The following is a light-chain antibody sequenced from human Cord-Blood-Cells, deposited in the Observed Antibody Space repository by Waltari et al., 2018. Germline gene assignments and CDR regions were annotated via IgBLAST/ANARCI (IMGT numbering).Light chain of an antibody. J-gene: IGKJ1*01. Sequence: EIVLPQSPGTPSLSPGESATLSCRAIQSVSNSDLAWYQQKPGQAPRHLIYGASSRATGIPDRVSGSGSGTDFTLTISRLEPEDCAVYYCQQYGSSPWTFGQGTKVEIK. CDR3: QQYGSSPWT. V-gene: IGKV3-20*01. CDR2: GAS. CDR1: QSVSNSD.